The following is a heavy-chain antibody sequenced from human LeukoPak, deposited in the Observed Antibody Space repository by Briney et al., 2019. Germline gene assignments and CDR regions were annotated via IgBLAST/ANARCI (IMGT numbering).Heavy chain of an antibody. V-gene: IGHV4-4*07. Sequence: SETLSLTCTVSGGSISSYYWSWIRQPAGKGLEWIGRIYTSGSTNYNPSLKSRVTMSVDTSKNQFSLKLSSVTAADTAVYYCARDPDGIAVAGTPDAFDIWGQGTMVTASS. J-gene: IGHJ3*02. CDR3: ARDPDGIAVAGTPDAFDI. CDR2: IYTSGST. CDR1: GGSISSYY. D-gene: IGHD6-19*01.